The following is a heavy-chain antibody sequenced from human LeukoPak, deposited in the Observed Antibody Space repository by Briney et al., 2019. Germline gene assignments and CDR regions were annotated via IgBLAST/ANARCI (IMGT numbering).Heavy chain of an antibody. D-gene: IGHD3-10*01. J-gene: IGHJ4*02. CDR2: MHHDGSA. CDR3: AREGLGETYFEY. V-gene: IGHV4-4*02. Sequence: SGTLSLTCAVSGGSITTRNFWSWVRQPPGKGLEWIAEMHHDGSANYNPSLKSRVSMSVDKSKNHFSLRLTSVTAADTAVYYCAREGLGETYFEYWGRGILVTVSS. CDR1: GGSITTRNF.